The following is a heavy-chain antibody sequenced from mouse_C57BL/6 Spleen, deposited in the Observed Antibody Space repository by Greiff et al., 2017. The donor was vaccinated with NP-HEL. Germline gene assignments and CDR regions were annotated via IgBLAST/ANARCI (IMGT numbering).Heavy chain of an antibody. D-gene: IGHD1-1*01. CDR3: AIQGGWNYVGWYFEV. CDR2: IYPGSGST. J-gene: IGHJ1*03. CDR1: GYTFTSYW. Sequence: VQLQQPGAELVKPGASVKMSCKASGYTFTSYWITWVKQRPGQGLEWIGDIYPGSGSTNYNEKFKSKATLTIDKSSSTAYLQLSSLTSEDSAVYCCAIQGGWNYVGWYFEVWGTGTTVTVA. V-gene: IGHV1-55*01.